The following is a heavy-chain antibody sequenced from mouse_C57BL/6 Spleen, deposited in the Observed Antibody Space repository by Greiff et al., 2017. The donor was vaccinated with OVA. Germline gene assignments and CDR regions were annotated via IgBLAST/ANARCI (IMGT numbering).Heavy chain of an antibody. CDR2: IWSDGST. Sequence: VKLQESGPGLVAPSQSLSITCTVSGFSLTSYGVHWVRQPPGKGLEWLVVIWSDGSTTYNSALKSRLSISKDNSKSQVFLKMNSLQTDDTAMYYCAREGYYGRAMDYWGQGTSVTVSS. D-gene: IGHD1-1*01. CDR3: AREGYYGRAMDY. J-gene: IGHJ4*01. CDR1: GFSLTSYG. V-gene: IGHV2-6*03.